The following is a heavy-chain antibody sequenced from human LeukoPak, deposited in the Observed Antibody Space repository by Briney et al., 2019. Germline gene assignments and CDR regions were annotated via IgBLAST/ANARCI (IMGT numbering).Heavy chain of an antibody. J-gene: IGHJ3*02. D-gene: IGHD2-2*01. CDR2: IYISGST. CDR3: ARNGDRGAVPQGDIVIVPAADGDASDI. Sequence: SETLSLTCTVSGGSINSGSHYWSWIRQPAGKGLEWIGRIYISGSTNYNPSLKSRVTISVDTSKNQFSLKLSSVTAADTAVYYCARNGDRGAVPQGDIVIVPAADGDASDIWGQGTMVTVSS. CDR1: GGSINSGSHY. V-gene: IGHV4-61*02.